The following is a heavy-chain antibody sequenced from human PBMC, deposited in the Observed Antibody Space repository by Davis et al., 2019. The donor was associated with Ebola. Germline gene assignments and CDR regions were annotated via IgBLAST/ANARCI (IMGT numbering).Heavy chain of an antibody. CDR1: GFTFSSYS. J-gene: IGHJ4*02. CDR3: AKDPFSVVGSRGYFDY. V-gene: IGHV3-21*04. CDR2: ISSSSSYI. Sequence: GESLKISCAASGFTFSSYSMNWVRQAPGKGLEWVSSISSSSSYIYYADSVKGRFTISRDNSKNTLYLQMNSLRAEDTAVYYCAKDPFSVVGSRGYFDYWGQGTLVTVSS. D-gene: IGHD1-26*01.